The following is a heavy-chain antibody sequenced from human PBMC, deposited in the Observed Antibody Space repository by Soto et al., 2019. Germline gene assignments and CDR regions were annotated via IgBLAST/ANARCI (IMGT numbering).Heavy chain of an antibody. D-gene: IGHD3-16*02. CDR1: GGSFSGYY. CDR3: ATANEDYVWGSYRSPLDY. Sequence: SETLSLTCAVYGGSFSGYYCSWIRQPPGKGLEWIGEINHSGSTNYNPSLKSRVTISVDTSKNQFSLKLSSVTAADTAVYYCATANEDYVWGSYRSPLDYWGQGTLVTVSS. CDR2: INHSGST. J-gene: IGHJ4*02. V-gene: IGHV4-34*01.